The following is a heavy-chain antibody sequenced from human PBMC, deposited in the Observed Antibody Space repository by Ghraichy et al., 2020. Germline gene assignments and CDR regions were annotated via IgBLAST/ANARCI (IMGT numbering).Heavy chain of an antibody. D-gene: IGHD2-21*02. V-gene: IGHV3-43*02. CDR2: ISGEGNII. CDR3: AKDLVPYCGGDCSSPLDS. CDR1: GFNFDDHA. J-gene: IGHJ4*02. Sequence: GESLNISCAASGFNFDDHAMHWVRQSPGKGLEWISLISGEGNIIHYADSVKGRFTISRDNSKKSLSLQMSGLRTEDTALYYCAKDLVPYCGGDCSSPLDSWGQGTLVIVS.